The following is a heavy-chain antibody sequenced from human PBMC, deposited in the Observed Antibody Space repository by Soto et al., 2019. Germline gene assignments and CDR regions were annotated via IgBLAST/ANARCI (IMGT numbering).Heavy chain of an antibody. V-gene: IGHV4-4*07. Sequence: SETLSLTCNVSGGSIRSYYRSWVRQPAGKPLEWIGRIYTSGSTNYNPSLKSRVSMSVDTSKNQFSLEVTSVTAADTAVYYCAREGASGFGMDVWGQGTTVTVSS. D-gene: IGHD1-26*01. CDR2: IYTSGST. J-gene: IGHJ6*02. CDR3: AREGASGFGMDV. CDR1: GGSIRSYY.